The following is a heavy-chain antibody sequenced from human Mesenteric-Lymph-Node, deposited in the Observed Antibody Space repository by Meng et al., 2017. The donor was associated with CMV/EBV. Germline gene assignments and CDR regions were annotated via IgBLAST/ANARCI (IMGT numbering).Heavy chain of an antibody. V-gene: IGHV1-2*02. CDR1: GCTFTDYY. CDR3: VTKYYHDSRGYPPFDY. Sequence: ASVKVSCKASGCTFTDYYMHWVRQAPGQGLEWMGWINPTSGGTNYAQNFQGRVTMTRDTSISTAYMELSRLRSDDTAVYYCVTKYYHDSRGYPPFDYWGQGTLVTVSS. J-gene: IGHJ4*02. CDR2: INPTSGGT. D-gene: IGHD3-22*01.